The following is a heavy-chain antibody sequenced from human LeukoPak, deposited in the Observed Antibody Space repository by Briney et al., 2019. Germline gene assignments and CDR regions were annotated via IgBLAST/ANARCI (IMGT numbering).Heavy chain of an antibody. V-gene: IGHV4-30-4*01. D-gene: IGHD4-23*01. CDR3: ARADYGGPFDY. CDR1: GGSLSSVDYY. CDR2: IYYSGST. J-gene: IGHJ4*02. Sequence: SETLSLTCSVSGGSLSSVDYYWSWIRQPPGKGLEWIGYIYYSGSTYYNPSLKSRVTISVDTSKNQFSLSLNSVTAADTAIYYCARADYGGPFDYWGQGTLVTVSS.